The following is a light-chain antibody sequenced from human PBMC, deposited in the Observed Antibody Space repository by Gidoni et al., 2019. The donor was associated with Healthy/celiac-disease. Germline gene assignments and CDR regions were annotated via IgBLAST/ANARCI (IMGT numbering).Light chain of an antibody. CDR3: QQANSFPYT. Sequence: FQMTQSPSSVSASVGDRVTITCLASQVISSWLAWYQQKPGKAPKLLIHGASSLQSGVPSRFSGSGSGTDFTLTISSLQPEDFATYYCQQANSFPYTFGQGTKLEIK. J-gene: IGKJ2*01. CDR1: QVISSW. CDR2: GAS. V-gene: IGKV1-12*01.